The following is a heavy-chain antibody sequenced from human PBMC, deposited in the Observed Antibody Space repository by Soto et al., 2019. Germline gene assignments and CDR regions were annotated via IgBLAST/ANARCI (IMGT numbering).Heavy chain of an antibody. CDR2: INHSGST. V-gene: IGHV4-34*01. CDR3: ARGDIVVVPAAFDY. CDR1: GGSFSGYY. J-gene: IGHJ4*02. Sequence: SETLSLTCAVYGGSFSGYYWSWIRQPPGKGLEWIGEINHSGSTNYNPSLKSRVTISVDTSKNQFSLKLSSVTAADTAVYYCARGDIVVVPAAFDYWGRGTLVTVSP. D-gene: IGHD2-2*01.